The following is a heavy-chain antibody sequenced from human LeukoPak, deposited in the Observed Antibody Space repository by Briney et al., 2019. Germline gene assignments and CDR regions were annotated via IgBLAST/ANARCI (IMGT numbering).Heavy chain of an antibody. D-gene: IGHD6-19*01. CDR3: TRLIAVAGNWFAP. V-gene: IGHV3-73*01. CDR1: GFTFSGSA. J-gene: IGHJ5*02. Sequence: GGSLRLSCAASGFTFSGSAMHWVRQAAGKGLEWVGRIRSKANSYATAYAASVKGRFTISRDDSKNTAYLHMNSLKPEATAVYYCTRLIAVAGNWFAPWGQGTLVIVSS. CDR2: IRSKANSYAT.